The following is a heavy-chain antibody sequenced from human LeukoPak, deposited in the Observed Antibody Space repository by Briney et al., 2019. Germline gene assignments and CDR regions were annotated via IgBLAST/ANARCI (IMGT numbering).Heavy chain of an antibody. D-gene: IGHD3-9*01. Sequence: ASVRVSCKVSGYTLTKLSMHWVRQAPGKGLEWMGGFDPEDGETIYAQKFQGRVTMTEDTSTDTAYMELSSLRSEDTAVYYCATGLVALLRWAFDIWGQGTMVTVSS. CDR2: FDPEDGET. CDR3: ATGLVALLRWAFDI. V-gene: IGHV1-24*01. CDR1: GYTLTKLS. J-gene: IGHJ3*02.